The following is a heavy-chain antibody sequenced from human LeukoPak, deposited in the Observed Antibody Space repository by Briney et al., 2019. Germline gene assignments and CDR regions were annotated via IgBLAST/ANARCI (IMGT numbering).Heavy chain of an antibody. D-gene: IGHD2-2*01. CDR1: GGSISSSSYY. Sequence: WETLSLTCTVSGGSISSSSYYWGWIRQSPGKGLEWIGNIYYSGRTYYNPSLKSRVTISVDTSKNQFSLKLSSVTAADTAVYYCARSVVVRIPYYYYYMDVWGKGTTVTVSS. J-gene: IGHJ6*03. CDR3: ARSVVVRIPYYYYYMDV. V-gene: IGHV4-39*07. CDR2: IYYSGRT.